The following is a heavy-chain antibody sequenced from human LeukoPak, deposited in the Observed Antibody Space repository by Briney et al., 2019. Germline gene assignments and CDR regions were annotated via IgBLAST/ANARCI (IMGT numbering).Heavy chain of an antibody. CDR3: AKDRQRSEWQFDY. CDR2: ISGSGGST. V-gene: IGHV3-23*01. D-gene: IGHD3-3*01. CDR1: GFTFSSYA. J-gene: IGHJ4*02. Sequence: GGSLRLSCAASGFTFSSYAMSWVRQAPGKGLEWVSAISGSGGSTYYADSVKGRFTISRDNSRNTLYLQMNSLRAEDTAVYYCAKDRQRSEWQFDYWGQGTLVTVSS.